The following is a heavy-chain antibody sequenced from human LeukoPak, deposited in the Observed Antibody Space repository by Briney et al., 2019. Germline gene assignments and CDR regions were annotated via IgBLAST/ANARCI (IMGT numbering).Heavy chain of an antibody. CDR3: ARATLRGYSYGYDY. CDR1: GGSISSGSYY. J-gene: IGHJ4*02. V-gene: IGHV4-61*02. D-gene: IGHD5-18*01. CDR2: IYTSGST. Sequence: SQTLSLTCTVSGGSISSGSYYWSWVRQPAGKGLEWIGRIYTSGSTNYNPSLKSRVTISVDTSKNQFSLKLSSVTAADTAVYYCARATLRGYSYGYDYWGQGTLVTVSS.